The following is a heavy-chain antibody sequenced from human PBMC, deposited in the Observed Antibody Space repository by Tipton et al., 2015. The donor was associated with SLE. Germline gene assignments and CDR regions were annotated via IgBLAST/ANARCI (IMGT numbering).Heavy chain of an antibody. J-gene: IGHJ3*02. Sequence: TLSLTCTISGGPFKSSSYYWGWIRQPPGKGLEWIGTIYYSGDTFYNPSLDSRVTMSVDTSKTQFSLKLSSVTAADTAVYYCARVNNDAFDIWGQGTMVKVSS. CDR1: GGPFKSSSYY. CDR3: ARVNNDAFDI. CDR2: IYYSGDT. V-gene: IGHV4-39*07.